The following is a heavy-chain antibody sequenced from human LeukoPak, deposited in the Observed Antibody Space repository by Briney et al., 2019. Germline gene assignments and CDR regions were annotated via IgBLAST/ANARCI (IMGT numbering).Heavy chain of an antibody. D-gene: IGHD3-22*01. J-gene: IGHJ4*02. CDR3: ARSRHYYDSSGLWDY. CDR2: IYYSGTT. Sequence: PSETLSLTCTVSGGSISNYYWNWIRQPPGRGLEWIGYIYYSGTTNYNPSLKSRVSMSVDTSKNQFSLKLSSVTAADTAVYYCARSRHYYDSSGLWDYWGQGTLVTVSS. CDR1: GGSISNYY. V-gene: IGHV4-59*12.